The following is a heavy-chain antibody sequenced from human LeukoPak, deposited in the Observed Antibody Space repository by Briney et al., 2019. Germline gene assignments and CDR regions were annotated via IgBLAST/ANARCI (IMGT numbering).Heavy chain of an antibody. CDR1: GFTFSSYG. CDR2: ISYDGSNK. Sequence: GRSLRLSCAASGFTFSSYGMHWVRQAPGKGLEWVAVISYDGSNKYYADFVKGRFTISRDNSKNTLYLQMNSLRAEDTAVYYCAKDGALYCSGGSCHGYYYYGMDVWGQGTTVTVS. J-gene: IGHJ6*02. D-gene: IGHD2-15*01. CDR3: AKDGALYCSGGSCHGYYYYGMDV. V-gene: IGHV3-30*18.